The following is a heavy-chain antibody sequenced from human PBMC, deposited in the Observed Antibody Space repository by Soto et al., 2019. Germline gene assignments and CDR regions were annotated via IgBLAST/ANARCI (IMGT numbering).Heavy chain of an antibody. CDR3: ARGGGVVVAAGLDY. V-gene: IGHV1-8*01. Sequence: QVQLVQSGAEVKKPGASVKVSCKASGYTFTSYDINWVRQATGQGLEWMGWMNPNSGNTGYAQKFQGRVTMTRNTSISTAYKGVGSLGSEDTAVYYWARGGGVVVAAGLDYWGQGTLVTVSS. J-gene: IGHJ4*02. CDR1: GYTFTSYD. D-gene: IGHD2-15*01. CDR2: MNPNSGNT.